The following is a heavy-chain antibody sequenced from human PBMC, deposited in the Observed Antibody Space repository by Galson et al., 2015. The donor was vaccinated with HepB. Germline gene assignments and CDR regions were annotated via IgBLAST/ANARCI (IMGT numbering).Heavy chain of an antibody. CDR1: GFTFSDYY. CDR2: ISSSGSTI. J-gene: IGHJ4*02. Sequence: SLRLSCAASGFTFSDYYMSWIRQAPGKGLEWVSYISSSGSTIYYADSVKGRFTISRDNAKNSLYLQMNSLRAEDTAVYYCARDMSFPYCSSTSCPGGIDYWGQGTLVTVSS. CDR3: ARDMSFPYCSSTSCPGGIDY. D-gene: IGHD2-2*01. V-gene: IGHV3-11*01.